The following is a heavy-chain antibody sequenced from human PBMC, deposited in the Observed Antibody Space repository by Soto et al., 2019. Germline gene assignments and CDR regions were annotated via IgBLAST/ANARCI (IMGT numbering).Heavy chain of an antibody. Sequence: GESLKISCKGSGYSFTSYWIGWVRQMPGKGLEWMGIIYPGDSESRYSPSFQGQVTMSADRSITTAYLQWSSLKASDTAMYYCARQGSGYDFSYWGQGTPVTVSS. V-gene: IGHV5-51*01. CDR1: GYSFTSYW. CDR2: IYPGDSES. J-gene: IGHJ4*02. D-gene: IGHD5-12*01. CDR3: ARQGSGYDFSY.